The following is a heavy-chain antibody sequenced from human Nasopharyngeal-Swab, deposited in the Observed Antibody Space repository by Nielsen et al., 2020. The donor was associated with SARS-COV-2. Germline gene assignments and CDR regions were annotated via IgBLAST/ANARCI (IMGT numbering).Heavy chain of an antibody. Sequence: WVPQAPGQGLEWMGGIIPIFGTANYAQKFQGRVTITADESTSTAYMELSSLRSEDTAVYYCARGFWGRTTGTTRYDAFDIWGQGTMVTVSS. J-gene: IGHJ3*02. V-gene: IGHV1-69*01. D-gene: IGHD1-1*01. CDR3: ARGFWGRTTGTTRYDAFDI. CDR2: IIPIFGTA.